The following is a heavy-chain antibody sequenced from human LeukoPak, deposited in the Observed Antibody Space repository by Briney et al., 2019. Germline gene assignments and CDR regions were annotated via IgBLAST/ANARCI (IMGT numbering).Heavy chain of an antibody. CDR1: GGSFSGYY. CDR2: INHSGST. Sequence: SETLSLTCAVYGGSFSGYYWSWIRQPPGKGLEWIGEINHSGSTNYNPSLKSRVTISVDTSKNQFSLKLSSVTAADPAVYYCARGRAVAGWSRYYFDYWGQGTLVTVSS. J-gene: IGHJ4*02. D-gene: IGHD6-19*01. CDR3: ARGRAVAGWSRYYFDY. V-gene: IGHV4-34*01.